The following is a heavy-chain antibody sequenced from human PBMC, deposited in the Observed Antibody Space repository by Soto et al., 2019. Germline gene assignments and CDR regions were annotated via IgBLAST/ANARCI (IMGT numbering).Heavy chain of an antibody. J-gene: IGHJ4*02. CDR3: ARVDYDFWSGYHKHFDY. Sequence: ASVKVSCKASGYTFTSYAMHWVRQAPGQRLEWMGWINAGNGNTKYSQKFQGRVTITRDTSASTAYMELSSLRSEDTAVYYCARVDYDFWSGYHKHFDYWGQGTLVTVSS. CDR1: GYTFTSYA. V-gene: IGHV1-3*01. D-gene: IGHD3-3*01. CDR2: INAGNGNT.